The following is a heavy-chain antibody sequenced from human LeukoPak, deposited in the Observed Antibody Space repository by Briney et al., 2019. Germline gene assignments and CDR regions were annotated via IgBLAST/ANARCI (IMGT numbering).Heavy chain of an antibody. CDR1: GFTFSSYS. D-gene: IGHD3-10*01. V-gene: IGHV3-21*01. J-gene: IGHJ4*02. Sequence: PGGSLRLSCAASGFTFSSYSMNWVRQAPGKGLEWVSSISSSSSYIYYADSVKGRFTISRDNAKNSLYLQMNSLRAEDTAVYYCARNTRVVRGVIVYFDYWGQGTLVTVSS. CDR2: ISSSSSYI. CDR3: ARNTRVVRGVIVYFDY.